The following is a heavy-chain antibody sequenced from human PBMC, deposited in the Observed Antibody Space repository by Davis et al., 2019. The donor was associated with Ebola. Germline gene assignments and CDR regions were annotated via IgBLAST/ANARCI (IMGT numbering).Heavy chain of an antibody. Sequence: MPSETLSLTCAVYAGSSSGYYWSWIRQPPGKGLEWIGSIYYSGSTYYNPSLKPRVTISVDTPKNQLSLTLSSVTAADTAVYYCAREGGIVVVPAAYYYYYGMDVWGQGTTVTVSS. J-gene: IGHJ6*02. V-gene: IGHV4-34*01. CDR3: AREGGIVVVPAAYYYYYGMDV. CDR2: IYYSGST. CDR1: AGSSSGYY. D-gene: IGHD2-2*01.